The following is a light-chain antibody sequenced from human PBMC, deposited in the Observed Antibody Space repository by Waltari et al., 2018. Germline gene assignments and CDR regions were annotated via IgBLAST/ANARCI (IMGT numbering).Light chain of an antibody. CDR2: DVT. V-gene: IGLV2-11*01. J-gene: IGLJ1*01. CDR3: CSYAGDSSYV. Sequence: QSALTQPRSVSGSPGQSVTISCTGTSRDVGAYKYVSWYQHHPGKAPKLILFDVTKRPSGVPDRFSGSKSGDTASLTISGLEASDESDYFCCSYAGDSSYVFGTETTVSVL. CDR1: SRDVGAYKY.